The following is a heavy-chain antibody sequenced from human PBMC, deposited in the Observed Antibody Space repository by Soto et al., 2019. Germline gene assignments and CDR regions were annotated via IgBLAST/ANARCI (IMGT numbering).Heavy chain of an antibody. V-gene: IGHV4-39*01. J-gene: IGHJ3*02. D-gene: IGHD3-22*01. CDR2: IYYSGST. CDR3: ARQYYYDSSGYYPQKRNAFDI. Sequence: PSETLSLTCTVSGGSISSSSYYWGWIRQPPGKGLEWIGSIYYSGSTYYNPSLKSRVTISVDTSKNQFSLKLSSVTAADTAVYYCARQYYYDSSGYYPQKRNAFDIWGQGTMVT. CDR1: GGSISSSSYY.